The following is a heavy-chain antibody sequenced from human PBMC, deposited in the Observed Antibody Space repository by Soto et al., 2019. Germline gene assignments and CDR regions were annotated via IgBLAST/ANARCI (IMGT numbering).Heavy chain of an antibody. CDR2: IYWDDDK. D-gene: IGHD2-2*01. V-gene: IGHV2-5*02. CDR3: AHAYGGTSWPNDAFDV. Sequence: QITLKESGPTLVKPTQTLTLTCTFSGFSLSADGVGVGWIRQPPGKALEWLALIYWDDDKRYRPSLKSRLTITKETSKTQVVLTMTNMDPVDTATYYCAHAYGGTSWPNDAFDVWGQGTVVTVSS. J-gene: IGHJ3*01. CDR1: GFSLSADGVG.